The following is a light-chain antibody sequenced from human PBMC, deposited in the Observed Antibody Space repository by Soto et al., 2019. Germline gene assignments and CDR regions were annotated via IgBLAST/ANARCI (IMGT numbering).Light chain of an antibody. CDR1: SSTVGGFNV. Sequence: QSVLTQPASVSGSPGQSITISCTGTSSTVGGFNVVSWYQQHPGKAPKAIIYEGIKRPSGVSNRFSGSNSGSTASLTISGLQAEDEADYYCCSYVGATTYVFGTGTKLTVL. J-gene: IGLJ1*01. CDR2: EGI. CDR3: CSYVGATTYV. V-gene: IGLV2-23*01.